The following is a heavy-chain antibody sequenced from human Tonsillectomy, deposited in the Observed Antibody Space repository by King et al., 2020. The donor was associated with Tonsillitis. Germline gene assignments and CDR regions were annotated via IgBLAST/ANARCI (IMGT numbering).Heavy chain of an antibody. CDR1: GASIGNYY. Sequence: VQLQESGPGLVKPSETLSLTCTVSGASIGNYYWSWIRQHPGKGLEWIGYISNSWTTSSNPSLKSRVTISVDTSKNQFSLKLRSVTAADTAVYYCAAGYFDYWGQGTLVTVSS. CDR2: ISNSWTT. CDR3: AAGYFDY. D-gene: IGHD6-25*01. J-gene: IGHJ4*02. V-gene: IGHV4-59*08.